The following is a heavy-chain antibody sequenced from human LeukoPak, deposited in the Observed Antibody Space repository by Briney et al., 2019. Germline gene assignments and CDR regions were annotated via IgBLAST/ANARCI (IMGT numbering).Heavy chain of an antibody. Sequence: ASVKVSCKASGYTFTSYYMHWVRQAPGQGLEWMGIINPSGGSTSYAQKFQGRVTMTRDTSTSTVYMELSSLRSEDTAVYYCARGHREYSYAKRDFDYWGQGTLVTVSS. V-gene: IGHV1-46*01. J-gene: IGHJ4*02. CDR2: INPSGGST. CDR1: GYTFTSYY. CDR3: ARGHREYSYAKRDFDY. D-gene: IGHD5-18*01.